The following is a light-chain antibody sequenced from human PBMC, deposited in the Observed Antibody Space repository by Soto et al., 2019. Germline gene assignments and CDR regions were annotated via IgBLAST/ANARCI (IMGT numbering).Light chain of an antibody. CDR2: EVS. CDR3: SSYTSSSTLVG. J-gene: IGLJ2*01. Sequence: QSALTPPASVSGSPGQSITISCTGTSSDVGGYNYVSWYQQHPGKAPKLMIYEVSNRPSGVSNRFSGSKSGNTASLTISGLQAEDEADYYCSSYTSSSTLVGFGGGTKLTVL. CDR1: SSDVGGYNY. V-gene: IGLV2-14*01.